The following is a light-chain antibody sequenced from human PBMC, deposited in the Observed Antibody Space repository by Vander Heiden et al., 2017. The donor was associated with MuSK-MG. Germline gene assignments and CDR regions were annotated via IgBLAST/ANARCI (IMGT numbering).Light chain of an antibody. CDR3: SSYTGTSDVVI. V-gene: IGLV2-14*03. Sequence: SALTQPASVSGSPGQSITISGTGSFHAIGYYDYISWYQQKSGSAPNLLIFDVSHRPSGVSSRFSGSKSDITAALTITGLQADDEADYYCSSYTGTSDVVIFGGGTRVTVL. CDR2: DVS. J-gene: IGLJ2*01. CDR1: FHAIGYYDY.